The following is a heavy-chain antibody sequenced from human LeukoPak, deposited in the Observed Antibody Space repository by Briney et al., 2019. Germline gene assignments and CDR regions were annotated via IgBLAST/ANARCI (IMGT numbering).Heavy chain of an antibody. CDR2: IYHSGST. Sequence: PSETLSLTCAVSGGSISSSNWWSWVRQPPGRGLEWIGDIYHSGSTNYPPSLKSRVTLSVDKSKNQFSLKLSSVTAADTAVYYCASAIRYSGYEADYWGQGTLVTVSS. CDR1: GGSISSSNW. D-gene: IGHD5-12*01. V-gene: IGHV4-4*02. CDR3: ASAIRYSGYEADY. J-gene: IGHJ4*02.